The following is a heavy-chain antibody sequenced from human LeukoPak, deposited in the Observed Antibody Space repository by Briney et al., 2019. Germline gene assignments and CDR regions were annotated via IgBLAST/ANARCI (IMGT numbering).Heavy chain of an antibody. CDR1: GFSFSTYG. J-gene: IGHJ4*02. V-gene: IGHV3-23*01. CDR3: AKGTRGAAGHDRGIH. D-gene: IGHD6-13*01. Sequence: GGSLRLSCADSGFSFSTYGMSWVRQAPGEGLEWVSGIPTSGGITYYADSVKGRFTISRDNSKNTLYLQMNSLRAEDTAVYYCAKGTRGAAGHDRGIHWGQGTLVTVSS. CDR2: IPTSGGIT.